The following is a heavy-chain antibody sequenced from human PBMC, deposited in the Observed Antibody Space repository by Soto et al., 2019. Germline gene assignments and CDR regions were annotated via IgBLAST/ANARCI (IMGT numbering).Heavy chain of an antibody. CDR2: TYPEDSQT. CDR1: GYSFTSYW. J-gene: IGHJ5*02. V-gene: IGHV5-51*03. Sequence: EVQLVQSGEEVKKPGESLKISCKASGYSFTSYWIGWVRQISGKGLEWMGITYPEDSQTLYSPSFQGQVTISVDKSISTVYLQWSSLKASDTATYYCARRRYFDTLLDPWGQGTLVTVSS. D-gene: IGHD3-9*01. CDR3: ARRRYFDTLLDP.